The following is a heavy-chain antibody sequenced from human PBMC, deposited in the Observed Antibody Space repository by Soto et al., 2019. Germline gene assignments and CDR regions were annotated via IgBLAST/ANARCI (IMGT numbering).Heavy chain of an antibody. CDR1: GGSISSSSYY. D-gene: IGHD3-22*01. Sequence: SETLSLTCTVSGGSISSSSYYWGWIRQPPGKGLEWIGSIYYSGSTYYNPSLKSRDTISVDTSKNQFSLKLSSVTAADTAVYYCARQAGEYYYDSSGYYYGTNWFDPWGQGTLVT. J-gene: IGHJ5*02. CDR3: ARQAGEYYYDSSGYYYGTNWFDP. CDR2: IYYSGST. V-gene: IGHV4-39*01.